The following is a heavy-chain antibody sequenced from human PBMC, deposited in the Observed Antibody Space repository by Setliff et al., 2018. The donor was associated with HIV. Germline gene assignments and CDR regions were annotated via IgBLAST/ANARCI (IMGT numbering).Heavy chain of an antibody. V-gene: IGHV1-18*01. CDR3: ATITVAGTGAFDI. CDR2: ISGYNGNT. D-gene: IGHD6-19*01. CDR1: GYSFARYG. J-gene: IGHJ3*02. Sequence: ASVKVSCKASGYSFARYGLSWVRQAPGQGLEWMGWISGYNGNTKYAQNTQGRVTMTTDTSTTTAYMELRSLRSDDTAVYYCATITVAGTGAFDIWGQGTMVTVSS.